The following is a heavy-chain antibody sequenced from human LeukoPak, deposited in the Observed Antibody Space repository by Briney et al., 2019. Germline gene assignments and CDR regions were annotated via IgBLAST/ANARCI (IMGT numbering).Heavy chain of an antibody. V-gene: IGHV3-9*03. CDR3: EKDISGVLRDFAWSIDY. D-gene: IGHD3-9*01. CDR1: GFTFDDYA. CDR2: ISWSSSSI. J-gene: IGHJ4*02. Sequence: GGSLRLSCAASGFTFDDYAMHWVRQAPGKGLGWVSGISWSSSSIAYADSVKGRFTISRDNAKNSLYLQMNSLRAEDMALYYCEKDISGVLRDFAWSIDYWGQGTLVTVSS.